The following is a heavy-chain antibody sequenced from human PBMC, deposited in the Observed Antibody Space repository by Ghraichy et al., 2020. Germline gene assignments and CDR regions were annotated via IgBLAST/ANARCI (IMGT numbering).Heavy chain of an antibody. J-gene: IGHJ5*02. CDR1: GGSFSGYY. CDR2: INHSGST. Sequence: SETLSLTCAVYGGSFSGYYWSWIRQPPGKGLEWIGEINHSGSTNYNPSLKSRVTISVDTSKNQFSLKLSSVTAADTAVYYCARAITICWFDPWGQGTLVTVSS. CDR3: ARAITICWFDP. V-gene: IGHV4-34*01. D-gene: IGHD3-3*01.